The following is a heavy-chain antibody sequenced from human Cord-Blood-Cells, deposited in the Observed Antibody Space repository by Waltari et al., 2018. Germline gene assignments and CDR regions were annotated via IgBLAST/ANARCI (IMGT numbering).Heavy chain of an antibody. CDR2: SRWDGCST. J-gene: IGHJ4*02. CDR3: AKAPDNGGPVDY. CDR1: GFIFDDYT. Sequence: EVQLVESGGVVVQPGGSLRPSCAASGFIFDDYTMHWGRQAPGKGLKLVSLSRWDGCSTDYADSVKCRFTISRDNSKNSLYLQMNSLRTEDTTLYYCAKAPDNGGPVDYWGQGTLVTVSS. D-gene: IGHD7-27*01. V-gene: IGHV3-43*01.